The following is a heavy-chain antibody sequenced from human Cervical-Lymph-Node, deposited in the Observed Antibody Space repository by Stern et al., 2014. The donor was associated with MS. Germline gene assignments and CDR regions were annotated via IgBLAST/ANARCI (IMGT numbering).Heavy chain of an antibody. D-gene: IGHD2-2*02. CDR2: FDPEDGKT. J-gene: IGHJ6*02. V-gene: IGHV1-24*01. CDR1: GGPLTEES. Sequence: VQLVESGAEVKKPGASVKVSCKVSGGPLTEESIHWVRQAPGKGLEWMGGFDPEDGKTPYAQKFQGRVPMTAATSHDTAYMKLSSLRPEDTAVYYCASMAGYTTTWYIGRYDYYYGMDVWGQGTTVTVSS. CDR3: ASMAGYTTTWYIGRYDYYYGMDV.